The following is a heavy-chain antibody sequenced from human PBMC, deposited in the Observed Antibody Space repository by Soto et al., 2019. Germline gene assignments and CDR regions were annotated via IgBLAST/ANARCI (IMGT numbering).Heavy chain of an antibody. D-gene: IGHD4-4*01. J-gene: IGHJ6*02. CDR2: VFYTGRA. CDR1: GGSLVGYY. Sequence: AETLPLTCPALGGSLVGYYWSWIRQPPGRGLEWIGYVFYTGRANYNASLKSRVSISLDTSNYQFSLKLSSVTAADTAVYYCARDGDGRMTTNPYYYNGMDVWGPGTTVTVSS. V-gene: IGHV4-59*01. CDR3: ARDGDGRMTTNPYYYNGMDV.